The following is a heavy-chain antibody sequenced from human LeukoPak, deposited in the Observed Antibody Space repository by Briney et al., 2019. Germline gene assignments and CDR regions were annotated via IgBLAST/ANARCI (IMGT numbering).Heavy chain of an antibody. CDR3: ARSPPVYDDIWTGYYFDY. CDR1: GGTFSSYA. V-gene: IGHV1-69*05. Sequence: SVKVSCKASGGTFSSYAISWVRQAPGQGLEWMGGIITIFGTANYAQKIQGRVTITTDQSTSPAYMELSSLRSEDTAVYYCARSPPVYDDIWTGYYFDYWGQGTLVTVSS. J-gene: IGHJ4*02. D-gene: IGHD3-9*01. CDR2: IITIFGTA.